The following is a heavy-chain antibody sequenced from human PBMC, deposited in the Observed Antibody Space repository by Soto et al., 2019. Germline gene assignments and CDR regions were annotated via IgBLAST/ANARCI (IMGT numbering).Heavy chain of an antibody. V-gene: IGHV4-30-4*01. CDR1: GGSISSGDYY. CDR3: ARNGALDY. D-gene: IGHD2-8*01. CDR2: SLYSGTT. J-gene: IGHJ4*02. Sequence: QVQLQESGPGLVKPSQTLSLTCTVSGGSISSGDYYWSWIRQPPGKGLEWIGNSLYSGTTNYNPSLESRLTISVDTSKNQFSLKLTSVTAADTAVYYCARNGALDYWGRGTLVTVSS.